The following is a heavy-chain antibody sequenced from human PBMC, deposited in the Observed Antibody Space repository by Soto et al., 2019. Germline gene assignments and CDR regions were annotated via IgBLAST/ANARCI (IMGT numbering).Heavy chain of an antibody. CDR3: ARAGIAAAGRVNY. J-gene: IGHJ4*02. V-gene: IGHV3-7*01. D-gene: IGHD6-13*01. Sequence: VGSLRLSCAASGFTFSSYWMSWVRQAPGKGLEWVANIKQDGSEKYYVDSVKGRFTISRDNAKNSLYLQMNSLRAEDTAVYYCARAGIAAAGRVNYWGQGTLVTV. CDR2: IKQDGSEK. CDR1: GFTFSSYW.